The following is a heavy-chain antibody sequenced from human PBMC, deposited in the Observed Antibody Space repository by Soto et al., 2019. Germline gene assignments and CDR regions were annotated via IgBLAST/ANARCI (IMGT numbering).Heavy chain of an antibody. J-gene: IGHJ4*02. D-gene: IGHD1-26*01. Sequence: SETLSLTCTVSGGSISSYYWSWIRQPPGKGLEWIGYIYHSGSTNYNPSLKSRVTISVDTSKNQFSLKLSSVTAADTAVYYCARERGSYPDCWGQGTLVTVSS. V-gene: IGHV4-59*01. CDR3: ARERGSYPDC. CDR1: GGSISSYY. CDR2: IYHSGST.